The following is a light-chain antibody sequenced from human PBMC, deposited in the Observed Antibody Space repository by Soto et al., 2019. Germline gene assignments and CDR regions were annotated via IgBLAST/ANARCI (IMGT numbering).Light chain of an antibody. Sequence: EFVMTQSPGTLSLSSGARATLSRRDSQSVSSRLAWYQQTPGQAPRLLIYGASSRATGIPDRFSAMGSWTDFTLTISRLEPEDFAVYYCQQYGSSPRTFGQGTKVDIK. J-gene: IGKJ1*01. CDR3: QQYGSSPRT. CDR1: QSVSSR. V-gene: IGKV3-20*01. CDR2: GAS.